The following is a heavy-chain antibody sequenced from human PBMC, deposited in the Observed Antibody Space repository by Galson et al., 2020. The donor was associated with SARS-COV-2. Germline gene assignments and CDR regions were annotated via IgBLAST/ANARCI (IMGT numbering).Heavy chain of an antibody. CDR2: FYYSGSI. CDR1: GVSISSSSHY. J-gene: IGHJ4*02. V-gene: IGHV4-39*07. D-gene: IGHD1-26*01. CDR3: VRRQDHGGSYYGY. Sequence: SETLSLTCNVSGVSISSSSHYWGWLRQPPGKGLEWIGSFYYSGSIFYNPSLRSRVTISTDASKNQFSLKLTSVTAADTAVYYCVRRQDHGGSYYGYWGQGTLVTVSS.